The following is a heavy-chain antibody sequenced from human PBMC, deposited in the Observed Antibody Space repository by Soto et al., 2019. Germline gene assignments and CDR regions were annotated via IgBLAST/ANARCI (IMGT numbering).Heavy chain of an antibody. D-gene: IGHD1-1*01. Sequence: PSETLSLTCAVSGDSITSNNWWSWVRQAPGKGLEWIGEIYHSGATTYNPSLKNRATISVDPSKNHFSLKLTSVTAADTAVYFCARELGTGTDYWGRGTLVTVSS. CDR2: IYHSGAT. CDR1: GDSITSNNW. J-gene: IGHJ4*02. V-gene: IGHV4-4*02. CDR3: ARELGTGTDY.